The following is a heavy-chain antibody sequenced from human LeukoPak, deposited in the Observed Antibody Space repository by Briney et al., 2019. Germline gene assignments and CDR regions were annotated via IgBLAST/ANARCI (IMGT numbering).Heavy chain of an antibody. V-gene: IGHV1-69*04. CDR3: ARDYVAACGTAAEGFRAGDY. J-gene: IGHJ4*02. CDR2: IIPIFGIA. CDR1: GGTFSSYA. D-gene: IGHD6-13*01. Sequence: SVKVSCKASGGTFSSYAISWVRQAPGQGLEWMGRIIPIFGIANYAQKFQGRVTITADKSTSTAYLELSSLKSEDTAVYYCARDYVAACGTAAEGFRAGDYWGQGPLVPVSS.